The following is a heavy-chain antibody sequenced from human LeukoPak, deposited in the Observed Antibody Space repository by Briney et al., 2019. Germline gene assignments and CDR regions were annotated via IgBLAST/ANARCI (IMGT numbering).Heavy chain of an antibody. D-gene: IGHD1-26*01. CDR1: GGSISSYY. J-gene: IGHJ4*02. CDR3: ARSAHSGSYSPFDY. Sequence: SETLSLTCTVSGGSISSYYWSWIRQPPGKGLEWIGYIYYSGSTNYNPSLKSRVTISVDTSKDQFSLKLSSVTAADTAVYYCARSAHSGSYSPFDYWGQGTLVTVSS. V-gene: IGHV4-59*01. CDR2: IYYSGST.